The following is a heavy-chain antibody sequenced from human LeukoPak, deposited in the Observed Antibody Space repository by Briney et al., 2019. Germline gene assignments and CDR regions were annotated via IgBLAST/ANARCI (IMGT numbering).Heavy chain of an antibody. CDR3: AREDILTGYFIDY. J-gene: IGHJ4*02. V-gene: IGHV3-48*03. CDR2: ISSSGSTI. CDR1: GFTFSSYE. Sequence: PGGSLRLSCAASGFTFSSYEMNWVRQAPGKGLEWVSYISSSGSTIYYADSVKGRFTISRDNAKNSLYLQMNSLRAEDTAVCYCAREDILTGYFIDYWGQGTLVTVSS. D-gene: IGHD3-9*01.